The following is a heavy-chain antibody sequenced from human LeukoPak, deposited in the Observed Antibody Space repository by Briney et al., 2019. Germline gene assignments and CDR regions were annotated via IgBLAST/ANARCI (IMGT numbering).Heavy chain of an antibody. D-gene: IGHD1-26*01. CDR2: ISGSGGST. Sequence: GGSPRLSCAASGFTFSSYAMSWVRQAPGRGLEWVSAISGSGGSTYYADSVKGRFTISRDNSKNTLYLQMNSLRAEDTAVYYCAKDGKYSNYFDYWGQGTLVTVSS. V-gene: IGHV3-23*01. CDR3: AKDGKYSNYFDY. CDR1: GFTFSSYA. J-gene: IGHJ4*02.